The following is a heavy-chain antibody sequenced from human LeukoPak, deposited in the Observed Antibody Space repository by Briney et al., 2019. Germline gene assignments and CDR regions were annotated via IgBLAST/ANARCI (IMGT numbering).Heavy chain of an antibody. V-gene: IGHV3-21*06. D-gene: IGHD3-10*01. CDR3: ARGNDWFDP. CDR2: TGSSRSYS. CDR1: GFTSSSYS. Sequence: PGGSLRLSCVASGFTSSSYSMNWVRQAPGKGLEWVSCTGSSRSYSFYGDPVKGRFTISRDDAKNSLYLQMNSLRVEDTAVYYCARGNDWFDPWGQGTLVTVSS. J-gene: IGHJ5*02.